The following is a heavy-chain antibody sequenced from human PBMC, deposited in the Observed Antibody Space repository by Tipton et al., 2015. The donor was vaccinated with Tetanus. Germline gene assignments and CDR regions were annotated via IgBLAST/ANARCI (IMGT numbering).Heavy chain of an antibody. V-gene: IGHV4-39*01. D-gene: IGHD3-10*01. CDR3: ARHPPPYYYGSGSSLDS. Sequence: TLSLTCAVSGRSLSGSTYYWSWIRQPPGKALEGIGSIFYSGSTFYHPSLQSRVTIPLDTTKNQFSLRVSSVTAADTAVYFCARHPPPYYYGSGSSLDSWGQGTPVPVSS. CDR2: IFYSGST. J-gene: IGHJ4*02. CDR1: GRSLSGSTYY.